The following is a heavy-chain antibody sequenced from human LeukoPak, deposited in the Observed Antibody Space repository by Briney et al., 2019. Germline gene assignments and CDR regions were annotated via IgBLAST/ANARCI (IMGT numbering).Heavy chain of an antibody. Sequence: GVSLRLSCAASGFTFSSYSMNWVRQAPGKGLEWVSSISSSSSYIYYADSVKGRFTISRDNAKNSLYLQMNSLRAEDTAVYYCARDPLELRLTPFDYWGQGTLVTVSS. J-gene: IGHJ4*02. CDR3: ARDPLELRLTPFDY. CDR1: GFTFSSYS. CDR2: ISSSSSYI. D-gene: IGHD5-24*01. V-gene: IGHV3-21*01.